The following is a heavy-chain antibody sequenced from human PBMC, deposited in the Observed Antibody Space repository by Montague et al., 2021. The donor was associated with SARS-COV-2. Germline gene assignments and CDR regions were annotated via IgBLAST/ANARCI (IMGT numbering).Heavy chain of an antibody. D-gene: IGHD3-10*01. CDR2: VDYSGLT. CDR3: AKDGEALAWGAFDI. CDR1: RDSISSHNYF. Sequence: SETLSLTCTVSRDSISSHNYFWAWIRQPPGKGLEWIGSVDYSGLTFYNPSLESRVTISVDTSKKQFSLKVTSVTAADTAAYYCAKDGEALAWGAFDIWGQGTMVTVSS. J-gene: IGHJ3*02. V-gene: IGHV4-39*07.